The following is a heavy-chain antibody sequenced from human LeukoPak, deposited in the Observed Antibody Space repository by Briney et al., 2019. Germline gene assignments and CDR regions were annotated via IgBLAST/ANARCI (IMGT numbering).Heavy chain of an antibody. CDR2: VSWNSGSI. D-gene: IGHD2-2*02. J-gene: IGHJ3*02. V-gene: IGHV3-9*01. Sequence: PGGSLRLSCAASGFTFDDYAMHWVRQVPGKGLEWVSGVSWNSGSIGYADSVKGRFTISRDNAKNSLYLQMNSLRAEDTALYYCARRDIVVVPASILGAFDIWGQGTMVTVSS. CDR1: GFTFDDYA. CDR3: ARRDIVVVPASILGAFDI.